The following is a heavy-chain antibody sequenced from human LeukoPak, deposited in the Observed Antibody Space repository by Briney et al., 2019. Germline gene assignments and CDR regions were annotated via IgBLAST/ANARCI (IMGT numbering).Heavy chain of an antibody. CDR3: ARAYCSGGSCYLTRFDY. CDR2: ISSSSSYI. V-gene: IGHV3-21*01. J-gene: IGHJ4*02. CDR1: GFTFNNYS. Sequence: PGGSLRLSCAASGFTFNNYSVNWVRQAPGKGLEWVSSISSSSSYIYYADSVKGRFTISRDSAKNSLYLQMNSLRAEDTAVYYCARAYCSGGSCYLTRFDYWGQGTLVTVSS. D-gene: IGHD2-15*01.